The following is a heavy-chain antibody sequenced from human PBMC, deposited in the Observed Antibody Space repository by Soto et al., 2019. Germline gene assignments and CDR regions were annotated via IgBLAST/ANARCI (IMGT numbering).Heavy chain of an antibody. D-gene: IGHD2-15*01. CDR2: INPNSGGT. Sequence: GASVKVSCKASGYTITGYYMHWVRQAPGQGLEWMGWINPNSGGTNYAQKFQGRVTMTRDTSISTAYMELSRLRSDDTAVYYCARALRYCSGGSCYVPWGQGTLVTVSS. V-gene: IGHV1-2*02. J-gene: IGHJ5*02. CDR1: GYTITGYY. CDR3: ARALRYCSGGSCYVP.